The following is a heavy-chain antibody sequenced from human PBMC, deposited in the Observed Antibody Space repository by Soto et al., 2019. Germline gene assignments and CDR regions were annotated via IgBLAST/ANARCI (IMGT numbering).Heavy chain of an antibody. V-gene: IGHV3-30*18. CDR2: ISYDGSNK. D-gene: IGHD2-15*01. J-gene: IGHJ4*02. Sequence: GGSLRLSCAASGFTFSSYGMHWVRQAPGKGLEWVAVISYDGSNKYYADSVKGRFTISRDNSKNTLYLQMNSLRAEDTAVYYCAKGTLGYCSGGSCYSISGLIDYWGQGTLVTVSS. CDR1: GFTFSSYG. CDR3: AKGTLGYCSGGSCYSISGLIDY.